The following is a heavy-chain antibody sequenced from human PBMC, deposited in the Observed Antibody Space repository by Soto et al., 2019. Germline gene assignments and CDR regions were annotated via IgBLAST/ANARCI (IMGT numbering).Heavy chain of an antibody. J-gene: IGHJ4*02. CDR3: AKDKIAVDNFDY. V-gene: IGHV3-23*01. CDR1: VFTFSSYA. D-gene: IGHD6-19*01. CDR2: ISGSGGST. Sequence: PGGSLRLSCAASVFTFSSYAMSWVRQAPGKGLEWVSAISGSGGSTYYADSVKGRFTISRDNSKNTLYLQMNSLRAEDTAVYYCAKDKIAVDNFDYWGQGTLVTVSS.